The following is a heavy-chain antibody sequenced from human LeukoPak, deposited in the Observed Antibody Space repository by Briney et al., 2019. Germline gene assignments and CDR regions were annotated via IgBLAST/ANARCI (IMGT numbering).Heavy chain of an antibody. CDR2: IYSGGST. CDR1: GFTVSSNY. D-gene: IGHD5-12*01. Sequence: GGSLRLSCAASGFTVSSNYMSWVRQAPGKGLEWVSVIYSGGSTYYADSVKGRFTISRDNSKNTLYLQMNSLRAEDTAVYYCARGDIVATTPDYWGQGTLVTVSS. CDR3: ARGDIVATTPDY. J-gene: IGHJ4*02. V-gene: IGHV3-66*01.